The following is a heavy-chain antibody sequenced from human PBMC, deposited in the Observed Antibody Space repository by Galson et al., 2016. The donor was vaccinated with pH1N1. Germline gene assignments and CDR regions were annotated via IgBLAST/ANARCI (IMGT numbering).Heavy chain of an antibody. CDR1: GYTFDMFG. CDR3: ARDTKIEGVTTGWFDP. CDR2: INPYDGNT. Sequence: SVKVSCKASGYTFDMFGISWVRQAPGQGLQWMGWINPYDGNTNYAQKFQGRVTLTTDTSTCTAYLELRSLRSDDTAVYYCARDTKIEGVTTGWFDPWGQGTLVTVSS. D-gene: IGHD3-16*01. J-gene: IGHJ5*02. V-gene: IGHV1-18*01.